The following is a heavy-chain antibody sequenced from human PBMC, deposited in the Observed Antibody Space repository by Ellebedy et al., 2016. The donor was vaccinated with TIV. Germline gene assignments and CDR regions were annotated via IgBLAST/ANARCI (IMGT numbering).Heavy chain of an antibody. CDR2: IIPISDTA. Sequence: SVKVSXXASGGTFSSYTISWVRQAPGQGLEWMGGIIPISDTANYAQKFQGRVTITADESTSTAYMELSSLRSEDTAVYYCAGEGVVTRDFDYWGQGTLVTVSS. D-gene: IGHD4-23*01. J-gene: IGHJ4*02. CDR1: GGTFSSYT. V-gene: IGHV1-69*13. CDR3: AGEGVVTRDFDY.